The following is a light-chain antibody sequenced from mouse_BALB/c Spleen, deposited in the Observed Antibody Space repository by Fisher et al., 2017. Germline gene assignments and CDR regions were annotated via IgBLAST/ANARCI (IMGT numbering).Light chain of an antibody. V-gene: IGKV4-57-1*01. Sequence: DIVMTQTTAIMSASPGEKVTMTCRASSSVSSSYLHWYQQKSGASPKLWIYSTSNLASGVPARFSGSGSGTSYSLTISSVEAEDAATYYCQQYSGYPLTFGSGTKLEIK. CDR1: SSVSSSY. CDR3: QQYSGYPLT. J-gene: IGKJ4*01. CDR2: STS.